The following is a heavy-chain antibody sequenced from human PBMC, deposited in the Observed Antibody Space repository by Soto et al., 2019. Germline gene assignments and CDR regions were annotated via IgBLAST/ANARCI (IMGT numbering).Heavy chain of an antibody. J-gene: IGHJ3*02. V-gene: IGHV3-21*01. CDR2: ISSSSSYI. CDR1: GFTFSSYS. D-gene: IGHD2-15*01. Sequence: GGSLRLSCAASGFTFSSYSMNWVRQAPGKGLEWVSSISSSSSYIYYADSVKGRFTISRDNAKNSLYLQMNSLRAEDTAVYYCAREIVVVADTSAFDIWGQGTMVTVSS. CDR3: AREIVVVADTSAFDI.